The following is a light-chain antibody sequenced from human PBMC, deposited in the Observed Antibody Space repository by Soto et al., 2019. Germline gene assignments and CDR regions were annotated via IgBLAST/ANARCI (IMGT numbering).Light chain of an antibody. V-gene: IGLV1-51*01. CDR2: DNN. CDR3: GTWHNSGSWV. Sequence: QSVLTQPPSVSAAPGQKVTISCSGSNSNIGRTYVSWYQQLPGTAPKLLIYDNNKRPSGIPGRFSGSKSGTSATLDISGLQTGDEAYYYCGTWHNSGSWVFGGGTKVTVL. CDR1: NSNIGRTY. J-gene: IGLJ3*02.